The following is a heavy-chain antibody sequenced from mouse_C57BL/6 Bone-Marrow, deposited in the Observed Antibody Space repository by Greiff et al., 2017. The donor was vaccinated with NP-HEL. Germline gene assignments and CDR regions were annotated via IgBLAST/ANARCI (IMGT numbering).Heavy chain of an antibody. D-gene: IGHD2-3*01. Sequence: QVTLKESGPGILQSSQTLSLTCSFSGFSLSTSGMGVSWIRQPSGKGLEWLAHIYWDDDKRYNPSLKRRLTISKDTSRNQVFLKITSVNTADTATYYCARIYDGYLYAMDYWGQGTSVTVSS. CDR3: ARIYDGYLYAMDY. CDR1: GFSLSTSGMG. CDR2: IYWDDDK. V-gene: IGHV8-12*01. J-gene: IGHJ4*01.